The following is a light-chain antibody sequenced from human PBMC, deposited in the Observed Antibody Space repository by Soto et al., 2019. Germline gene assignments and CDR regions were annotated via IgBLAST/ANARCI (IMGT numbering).Light chain of an antibody. CDR2: GAA. Sequence: EIVMTQSPATLSVSPWERATLSCRASQSVSSNLAWYQQKPGQAPRLLIYGAATRATGIPARISGSGSGTEFTLTISRLQSEDFAVYYCQQYNSWPRSFGQGTKVDIK. V-gene: IGKV3-15*01. CDR1: QSVSSN. J-gene: IGKJ1*01. CDR3: QQYNSWPRS.